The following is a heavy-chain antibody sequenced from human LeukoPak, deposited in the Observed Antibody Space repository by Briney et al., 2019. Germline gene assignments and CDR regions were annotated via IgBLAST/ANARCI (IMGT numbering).Heavy chain of an antibody. CDR2: INHSGST. CDR3: AKGRVIGQIAAALCLDY. J-gene: IGHJ4*02. D-gene: IGHD6-13*01. V-gene: IGHV4-34*01. CDR1: GGSFSGYY. Sequence: SETLSLTCAVYGGSFSGYYWSWLRQPPGKGLEWIGEINHSGSTNYNPSLKSRVTISVDTSKTQFSLKLSSVTAADTAVYYCAKGRVIGQIAAALCLDYWGQGTLVTVSS.